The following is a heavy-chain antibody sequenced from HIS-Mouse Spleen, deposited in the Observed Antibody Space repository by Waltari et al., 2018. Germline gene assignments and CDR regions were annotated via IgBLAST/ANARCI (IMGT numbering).Heavy chain of an antibody. CDR3: ARDVGYCTNGVCYNHYGMDV. Sequence: QVQLVQSGAEVKKPGSSVKVSCKASGGTFSSYAISWVRQAPGPGVEWMGGIIPIFGTANYAQKFQGRVTITADESTSTAYMELSSLRSEDMAVYYCARDVGYCTNGVCYNHYGMDVWGQGTTVTVSS. D-gene: IGHD2-8*01. CDR1: GGTFSSYA. V-gene: IGHV1-69*01. CDR2: IIPIFGTA. J-gene: IGHJ6*02.